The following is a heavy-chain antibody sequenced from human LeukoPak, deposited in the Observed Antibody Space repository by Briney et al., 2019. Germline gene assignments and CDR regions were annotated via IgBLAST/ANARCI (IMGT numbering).Heavy chain of an antibody. J-gene: IGHJ3*02. CDR2: INPNSGGT. Sequence: ASVKVSCKASGYTFTGYYMHWVRQAPGQGLEWMGWINPNSGGTNYAQKFQGRVTMTRDTSISTAYMELSRLRSDDTAVYYCARDPYGGWLLNAFDIWGQGTMVTVSS. CDR1: GYTFTGYY. CDR3: ARDPYGGWLLNAFDI. V-gene: IGHV1-2*02. D-gene: IGHD4-23*01.